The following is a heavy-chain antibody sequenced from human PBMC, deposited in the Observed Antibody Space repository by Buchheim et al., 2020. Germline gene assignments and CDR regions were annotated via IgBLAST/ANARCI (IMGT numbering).Heavy chain of an antibody. V-gene: IGHV4-39*01. CDR1: GVSIIETNYY. CDR2: VSYSGTS. D-gene: IGHD3-10*01. J-gene: IGHJ5*02. Sequence: QLHLQESGPGLVRPSETLSLTCSVSGVSIIETNYYWGWIRQAPGKGLEWIGTVSYSGTSYYNPSLQSRVTISVDTSRKQFSLSLRSVTATDSAVYYCAKSPPGSYYNWFDPWGQGT. CDR3: AKSPPGSYYNWFDP.